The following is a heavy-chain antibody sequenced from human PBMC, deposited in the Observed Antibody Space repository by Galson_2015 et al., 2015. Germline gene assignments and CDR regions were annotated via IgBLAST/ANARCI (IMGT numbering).Heavy chain of an antibody. D-gene: IGHD1-26*01. J-gene: IGHJ4*02. CDR3: ARDIGFDTYDY. Sequence: SLRLSCAAAGFIFSTYWMSWVRQAPGKGLEWVTNINQDGSLKHYVDSVKGRFIISRDNAKNSVYLQMNNLRAEDTAVYYCARDIGFDTYDYWAQGTLVTVS. V-gene: IGHV3-7*01. CDR1: GFIFSTYW. CDR2: INQDGSLK.